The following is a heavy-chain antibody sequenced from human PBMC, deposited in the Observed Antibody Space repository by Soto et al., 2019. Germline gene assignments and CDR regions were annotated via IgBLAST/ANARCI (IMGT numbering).Heavy chain of an antibody. D-gene: IGHD6-6*01. CDR3: ARDKIGRPNWFDP. CDR1: GFTFSDYY. CDR2: ISSSGNTL. J-gene: IGHJ5*02. V-gene: IGHV3-11*01. Sequence: QVPLVESGGGLVKPGGSLRLSCGASGFTFSDYYMSWIRQAPGQELEWVSYISSSGNTLYYADSVKGRFTISRDNAKNSLYLQMNSLRAEDTAVYYCARDKIGRPNWFDPWGQGTLVTVFS.